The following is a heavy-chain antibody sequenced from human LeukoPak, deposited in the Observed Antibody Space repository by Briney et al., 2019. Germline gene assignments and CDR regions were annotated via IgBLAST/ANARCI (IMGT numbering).Heavy chain of an antibody. J-gene: IGHJ4*02. Sequence: GGSLRLSCAASGFTFSSYSMNWVRQAPGNGLEWVSSISSSSSYIYYADSVKGRFTISRDNAKNSLYLQMNSLRAEDTAVYYCARGRIDSRGWYYWGQGTLVTVSS. CDR1: GFTFSSYS. CDR3: ARGRIDSRGWYY. V-gene: IGHV3-21*01. D-gene: IGHD6-19*01. CDR2: ISSSSSYI.